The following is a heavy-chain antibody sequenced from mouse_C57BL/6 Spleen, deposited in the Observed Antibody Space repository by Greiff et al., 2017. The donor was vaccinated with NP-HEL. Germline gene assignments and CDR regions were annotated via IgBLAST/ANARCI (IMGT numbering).Heavy chain of an antibody. D-gene: IGHD2-1*01. CDR2: INPGSGGT. CDR1: GYAFTNYL. Sequence: QVQLQQPGAELVRPGTSVKVSCKASGYAFTNYLIEWVKQRPGQGLEWIGVINPGSGGTNYNEKFKGKATLTADKSSSTAYMQLSSLTSEDSAVYFCAREDGNYFDYWGQGTTLTVSS. V-gene: IGHV1-54*01. J-gene: IGHJ2*01. CDR3: AREDGNYFDY.